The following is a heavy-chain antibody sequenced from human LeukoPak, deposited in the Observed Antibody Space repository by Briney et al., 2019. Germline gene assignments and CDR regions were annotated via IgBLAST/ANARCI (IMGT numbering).Heavy chain of an antibody. D-gene: IGHD5-18*01. J-gene: IGHJ4*02. V-gene: IGHV3-23*01. CDR1: GFPFETNA. CDR2: IGNTET. CDR3: AKDWIQFNRVFDCFDS. Sequence: GGSLRLSCATSGFPFETNAMSWVRQAPGKGLEWVATIGNTETFYADSVTGRFTISRDNSKNTVNLQMNRLRVEDTAIYYRAKDWIQFNRVFDCFDSWGQGTLVTVSS.